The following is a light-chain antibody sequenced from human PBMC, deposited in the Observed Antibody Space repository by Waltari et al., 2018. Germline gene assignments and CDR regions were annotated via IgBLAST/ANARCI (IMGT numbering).Light chain of an antibody. J-gene: IGKJ1*01. CDR2: DVS. Sequence: IQMTQSPPSLSASVGDTVTFTCRASQGINTYLDWYQQKPVKTPKRLSYDVSSLQSGVPSRFRRSGSGTDFTLTISSLQPEDFATYYCQQSYSTPRTFGHGTKVEI. CDR1: QGINTY. V-gene: IGKV1-39*01. CDR3: QQSYSTPRT.